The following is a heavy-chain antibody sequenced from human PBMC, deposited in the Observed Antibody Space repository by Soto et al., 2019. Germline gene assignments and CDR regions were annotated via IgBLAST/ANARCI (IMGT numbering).Heavy chain of an antibody. Sequence: GGSPRLSCAASGFTFSSYGMTWVRQAPGKGLEWVSFSSATGAGTYYADSVKGRLTISRDNSKNTLYLQMTSLRADDTAVYYCAKDRRAGGNYGFYSDFWGQGALVTVSS. CDR2: SSATGAGT. CDR1: GFTFSSYG. V-gene: IGHV3-23*01. J-gene: IGHJ4*02. D-gene: IGHD1-7*01. CDR3: AKDRRAGGNYGFYSDF.